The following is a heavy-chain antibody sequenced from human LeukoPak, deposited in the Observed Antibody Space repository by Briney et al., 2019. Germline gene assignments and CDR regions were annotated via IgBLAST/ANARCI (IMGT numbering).Heavy chain of an antibody. V-gene: IGHV3-48*01. CDR2: ISSSSSAI. CDR3: TRDIGDFVSDF. J-gene: IGHJ4*02. D-gene: IGHD2-21*02. CDR1: GDSISSDI. Sequence: PSETLSLTCAVSGDSISSDIWWNWVRQAPGKGLEWVSYISSSSSAIYYADSVKGRFTISRDNAKNSLYLQMNSLRAEDTAVYYCTRDIGDFVSDFWGQGTLVTVSS.